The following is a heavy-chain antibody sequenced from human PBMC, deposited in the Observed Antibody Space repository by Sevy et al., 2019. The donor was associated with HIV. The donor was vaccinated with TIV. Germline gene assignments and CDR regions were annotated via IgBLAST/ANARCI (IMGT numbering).Heavy chain of an antibody. V-gene: IGHV3-30*04. CDR1: GFTFSSYA. D-gene: IGHD2-15*01. Sequence: GGSLRLSCAASGFTFSSYAMHWVRQAPGKGLEWVAVISYDRSNKYYADSVKGRFTISRDNSKNTRYLEMNSLRTEDTAVYYCARDQGAVVIVAATFFEYWGQGTLVTVSS. CDR2: ISYDRSNK. CDR3: ARDQGAVVIVAATFFEY. J-gene: IGHJ4*02.